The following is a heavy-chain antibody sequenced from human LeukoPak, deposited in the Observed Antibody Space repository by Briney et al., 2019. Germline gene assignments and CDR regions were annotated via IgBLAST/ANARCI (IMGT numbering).Heavy chain of an antibody. V-gene: IGHV3-30*02. Sequence: GGSLRLSCTTSGFNFRAYWMGWVRQAPGKGLEWVAFIRYDGSNKYYADSVKGRFTISRDNSKNTLYLQMNSLRAEDTAVYYCAKAFDYFDYWGQGTLVTVSS. D-gene: IGHD3-10*01. J-gene: IGHJ4*02. CDR3: AKAFDYFDY. CDR1: GFNFRAYW. CDR2: IRYDGSNK.